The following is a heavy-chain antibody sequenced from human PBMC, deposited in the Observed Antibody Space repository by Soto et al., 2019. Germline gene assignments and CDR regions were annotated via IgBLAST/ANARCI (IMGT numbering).Heavy chain of an antibody. CDR1: GYTFTSSG. Sequence: QVQMVQSGADVKKPGASVNVSCNASGYTFTSSGIIWVRQTPGQGLAGMGWISAYNGNTNYAQKLQGRVTMTTDTSTNTAYMELRRLRSDDTAVYYCARGIAAAGTFNWFDPWGKVTLVTVSS. V-gene: IGHV1-18*04. CDR2: ISAYNGNT. J-gene: IGHJ5*02. CDR3: ARGIAAAGTFNWFDP. D-gene: IGHD6-13*01.